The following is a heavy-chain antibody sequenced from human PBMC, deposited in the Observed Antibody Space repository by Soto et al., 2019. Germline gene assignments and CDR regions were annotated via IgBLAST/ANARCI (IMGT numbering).Heavy chain of an antibody. J-gene: IGHJ6*02. CDR3: ACYYCMDV. CDR2: ISRDGTGT. CDR1: GFTFSDYW. V-gene: IGHV3-74*01. Sequence: EMQLVESGGDLVQPGGSLRLSCAASGFTFSDYWMHWVRHAPGKGLVWVSRISRDGTGTTYADSVKGRFTISRDNAKNTLYLQMNSLRDEDTAVYYCACYYCMDVWGQGTTVTVSS.